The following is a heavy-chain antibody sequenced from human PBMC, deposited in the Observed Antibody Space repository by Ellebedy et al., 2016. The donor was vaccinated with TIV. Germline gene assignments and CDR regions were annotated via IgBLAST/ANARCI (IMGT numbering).Heavy chain of an antibody. CDR1: GLTFSSYS. CDR3: ARDDDDILTGRNAMDV. Sequence: PGGSLRLSCAASGLTFSSYSMNWVRQAPGKGLEWVSYISSSSSTIYYADSVKGRFTISRDNAKNSLYLQMNSLRAEDTAVYYCARDDDDILTGRNAMDVWGQGTTVTVSS. D-gene: IGHD3-9*01. CDR2: ISSSSSTI. V-gene: IGHV3-48*01. J-gene: IGHJ6*02.